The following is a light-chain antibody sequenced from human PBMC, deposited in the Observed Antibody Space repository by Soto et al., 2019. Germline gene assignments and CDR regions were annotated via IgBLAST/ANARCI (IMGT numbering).Light chain of an antibody. V-gene: IGKV1-9*01. CDR1: QDISSY. J-gene: IGKJ1*01. CDR3: QQLNRFPRS. CDR2: VAS. Sequence: DIQLTQSPSFLSASVGDRVTITCRASQDISSYLAWYQQRPGKAPRFLIHVASTLQSGVPSSFSGSGSGTTFTPTISTLQPEDSATYYCQQLNRFPRSFGQGTNVEV.